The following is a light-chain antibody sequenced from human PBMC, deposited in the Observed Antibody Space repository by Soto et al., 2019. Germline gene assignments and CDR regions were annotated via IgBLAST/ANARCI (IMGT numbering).Light chain of an antibody. V-gene: IGKV2-30*01. Sequence: DVVMTQSPLSLPVTLGQPASISCRSSQSLVYSDGNTYLNWFQQRPGQSPRHLIYKVSNRDSGVPDRVSGSGSGTDFTLKISRVEAEDVGVYYCMQGTPLPPYTFGQGTKLEIK. CDR1: QSLVYSDGNTY. CDR2: KVS. CDR3: MQGTPLPPYT. J-gene: IGKJ2*01.